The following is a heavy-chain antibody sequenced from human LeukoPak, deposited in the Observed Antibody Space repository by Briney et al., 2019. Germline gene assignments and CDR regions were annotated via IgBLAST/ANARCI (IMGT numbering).Heavy chain of an antibody. CDR2: IDHRGDT. V-gene: IGHV4-34*01. CDR3: ARGATISETGYFDF. J-gene: IGHJ4*03. Sequence: SETLSLTCAVYGGSFSRYYWSWIRQSPGKGLEWIAEIDHRGDTNYNPSVRSRVTISVDTSKNQFSLKVKSLSAADTAVYYCARGATISETGYFDFWGQRTLVTVSS. CDR1: GGSFSRYY. D-gene: IGHD5-24*01.